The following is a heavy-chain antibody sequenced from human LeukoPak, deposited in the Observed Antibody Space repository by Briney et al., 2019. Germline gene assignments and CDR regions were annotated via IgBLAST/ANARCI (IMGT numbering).Heavy chain of an antibody. D-gene: IGHD3-10*01. Sequence: ASVKVSCKASGYTFTSYGISWVRQAPGQGLEWMGWISAYNGNTSYAQKLQGRVTMTTDTSTSTAYMELRSLRSDDTAVYYCARGFYGSGNGDWFDSWGQGTLVTVSS. CDR2: ISAYNGNT. V-gene: IGHV1-18*01. J-gene: IGHJ5*01. CDR1: GYTFTSYG. CDR3: ARGFYGSGNGDWFDS.